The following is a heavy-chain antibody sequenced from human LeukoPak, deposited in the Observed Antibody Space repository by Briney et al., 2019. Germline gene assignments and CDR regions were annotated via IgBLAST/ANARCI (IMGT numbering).Heavy chain of an antibody. CDR3: ASNYDFWSGYYDY. CDR1: RFTFSSYS. CDR2: ISSSSSYM. J-gene: IGHJ4*02. D-gene: IGHD3-3*01. Sequence: GGSLRLSCAASRFTFSSYSMNWVRQAPGKGLEWVSSISSSSSYMYYADSVKGRFTISRDNAKDSLYLQMNSLRPEDTAVYYCASNYDFWSGYYDYWGQGTLVTVSS. V-gene: IGHV3-21*01.